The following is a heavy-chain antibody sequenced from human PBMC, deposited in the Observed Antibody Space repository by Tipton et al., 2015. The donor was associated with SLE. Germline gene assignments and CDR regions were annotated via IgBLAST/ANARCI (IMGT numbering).Heavy chain of an antibody. CDR1: GFTFSNYE. D-gene: IGHD3-9*01. J-gene: IGHJ4*02. Sequence: SLRLSCATSGFTFSNYEMNWVRQAPGKGLEWVSYISSAGNAIYYADSVRGRFTISRDNARNSLYLQMNSLRAEDTAMYYCARDAGTFYDILTGNGYFDYWGQGTLVTVSS. CDR2: ISSAGNAI. CDR3: ARDAGTFYDILTGNGYFDY. V-gene: IGHV3-48*03.